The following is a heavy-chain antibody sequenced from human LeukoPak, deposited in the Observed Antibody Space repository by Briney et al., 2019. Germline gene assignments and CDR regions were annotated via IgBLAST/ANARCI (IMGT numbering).Heavy chain of an antibody. CDR3: TKGAKWLAFDD. Sequence: PSETLTLTCTVSGCSTSSYFWSWIRQPPGKGLEWIANIYTGGTTNYNPSPKSGRIISIDTSKNHLSFHQTSVTAADTAVYYCTKGAKWLAFDDWGRGTLVTVSS. CDR1: GCSTSSYF. D-gene: IGHD6-19*01. J-gene: IGHJ4*02. CDR2: IYTGGTT. V-gene: IGHV4-59*13.